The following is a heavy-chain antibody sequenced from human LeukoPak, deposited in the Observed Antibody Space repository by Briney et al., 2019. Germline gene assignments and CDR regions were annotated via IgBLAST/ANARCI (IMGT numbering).Heavy chain of an antibody. D-gene: IGHD3-22*01. J-gene: IGHJ6*03. CDR1: GFTVSSNY. Sequence: GGSLRLSCAASGFTVSSNYTSWVRQAPGKGLEWVSVIYSGGSTYYADSVKGRFTISRDNSKNTLYLQMNSLRAEDTAVYYCASSSGYYSTFYYYYYMDVWGKGTTVTVSS. CDR2: IYSGGST. V-gene: IGHV3-53*01. CDR3: ASSSGYYSTFYYYYYMDV.